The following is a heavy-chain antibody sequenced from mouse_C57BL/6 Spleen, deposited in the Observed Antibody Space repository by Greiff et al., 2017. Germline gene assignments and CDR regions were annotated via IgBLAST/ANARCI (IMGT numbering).Heavy chain of an antibody. V-gene: IGHV14-4*01. J-gene: IGHJ3*01. CDR2: IDPENGDT. D-gene: IGHD2-3*01. CDR1: GFNINDDY. CDR3: TTKGGYYGAY. Sequence: EVQRVESGAELVRPGASVKLSCTASGFNINDDYMHWVKQRPEQGLEWIGWIDPENGDTEYASKFQGKATIAADTSSNTAYLQLSSLTSEDTAVYYCTTKGGYYGAYWGQGTLVTVSA.